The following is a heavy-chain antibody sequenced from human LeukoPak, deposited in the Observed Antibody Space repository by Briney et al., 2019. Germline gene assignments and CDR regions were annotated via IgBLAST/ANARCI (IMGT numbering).Heavy chain of an antibody. CDR3: ARAREGCTNYAFDI. Sequence: GGSLRLSCAASGFTVSSTYISSVRQAPGKGLEWVSVVYSSGNTYYADSVKGRFTISRDNSKNTVHLQMNSLRAEDTAVYYCARAREGCTNYAFDIWGRGTMVTVSS. CDR1: GFTVSSTY. CDR2: VYSSGNT. J-gene: IGHJ3*02. D-gene: IGHD2-8*01. V-gene: IGHV3-53*01.